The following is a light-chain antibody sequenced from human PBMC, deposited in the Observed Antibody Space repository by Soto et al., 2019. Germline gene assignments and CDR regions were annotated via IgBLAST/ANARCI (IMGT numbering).Light chain of an antibody. CDR3: QQSYSTPT. J-gene: IGKJ5*01. CDR1: QSIRSY. CDR2: AAS. V-gene: IGKV1-39*01. Sequence: DIQLTQSPSFLSSSFGDRVTITCRASQSIRSYLNWYQQKPGKAPKLLIYAASSLQSGVPSRFSGSGSGTDFTLTIRSLQPEDFATYYCQQSYSTPTFGQGTRLEIK.